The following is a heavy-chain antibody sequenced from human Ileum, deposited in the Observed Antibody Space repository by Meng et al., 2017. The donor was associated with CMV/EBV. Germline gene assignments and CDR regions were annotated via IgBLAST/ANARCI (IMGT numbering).Heavy chain of an antibody. Sequence: QLQLQASGPGLVTPSDTLSLTCTVSAGSVSDYYCTWIRQPAGKGLEWIGRIHPSGSTDDNYSLKSRATMSLDTSKNQLSLKLTSVTAADTAIYYCGRAGARGVPVDYWGQGTLVTVSS. CDR3: GRAGARGVPVDY. CDR2: IHPSGST. D-gene: IGHD3-10*01. V-gene: IGHV4-4*07. CDR1: AGSVSDYY. J-gene: IGHJ4*02.